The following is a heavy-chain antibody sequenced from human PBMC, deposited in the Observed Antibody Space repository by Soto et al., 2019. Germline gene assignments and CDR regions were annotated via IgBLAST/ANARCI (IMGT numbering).Heavy chain of an antibody. CDR3: ARGGGSSWTGGYYFDY. D-gene: IGHD6-13*01. CDR1: GGSFSGYN. CDR2: INHSGST. Sequence: SETLSLTCAVYGGSFSGYNWSWIRQPPGKGLEWIGEINHSGSTNYNPSLKSRVTISVDTSKNQFSLKLSSVTAADTAVYYCARGGGSSWTGGYYFDYWGQGTLVTVSS. J-gene: IGHJ4*02. V-gene: IGHV4-34*01.